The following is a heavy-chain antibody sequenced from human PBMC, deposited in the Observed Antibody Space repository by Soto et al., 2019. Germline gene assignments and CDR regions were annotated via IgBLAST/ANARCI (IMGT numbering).Heavy chain of an antibody. J-gene: IGHJ1*01. CDR1: GGSISSYY. D-gene: IGHD4-17*01. V-gene: IGHV4-59*01. CDR2: IYYSGST. CDR3: ARVNYGDYARRYFQH. Sequence: TSETLSLTCTVSGGSISSYYWSWIRQPPGKGLEWIGYIYYSGSTNYNPSLKSRVTISVDTSKNQFSLKLSSVTAADTAVYYCARVNYGDYARRYFQHWGQGTLVTVSS.